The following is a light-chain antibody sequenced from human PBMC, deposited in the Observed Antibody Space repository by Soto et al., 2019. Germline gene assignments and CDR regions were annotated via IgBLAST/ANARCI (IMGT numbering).Light chain of an antibody. J-gene: IGKJ5*01. CDR3: QQSYSTLPIT. CDR1: QSVSTK. Sequence: EVVMTQSPATLSVSAGETVTLSCRASQSVSTKLAWYQQKPGLAPRLLIFGASTRATGVPARFSGSGSGTDFTLTISSLQPEDFATYYCQQSYSTLPITFGQGTRLEI. V-gene: IGKV3-15*01. CDR2: GAS.